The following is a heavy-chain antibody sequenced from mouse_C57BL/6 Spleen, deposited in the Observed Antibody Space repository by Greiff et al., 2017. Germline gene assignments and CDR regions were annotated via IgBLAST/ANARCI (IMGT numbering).Heavy chain of an antibody. V-gene: IGHV1-64*01. Sequence: QVQLQQPGAELVKPGASVKLSCKASGYTFTSYWMHWVKQRPGQGLEWIGMIHPNSGSTNYNEKFKSKATLTVDKSSSTAYMQLSSLTSEDSAVYYCARENLLLRYFDVGGTGTTVTVSS. J-gene: IGHJ1*03. D-gene: IGHD1-1*01. CDR3: ARENLLLRYFDV. CDR2: IHPNSGST. CDR1: GYTFTSYW.